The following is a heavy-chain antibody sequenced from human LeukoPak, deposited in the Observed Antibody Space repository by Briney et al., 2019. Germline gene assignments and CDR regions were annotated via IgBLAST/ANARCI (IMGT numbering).Heavy chain of an antibody. D-gene: IGHD3-3*01. J-gene: IGHJ4*02. V-gene: IGHV1-69*05. Sequence: KVSCKASGGTFSSYAISWVRQAPGQGLEWMGRIIPIFGTANYAQKFQGRVTITTDESKSTAYMELSSLRSEDTAVYYCARDFLREETGLGYWGQGTLVTVSS. CDR3: ARDFLREETGLGY. CDR2: IIPIFGTA. CDR1: GGTFSSYA.